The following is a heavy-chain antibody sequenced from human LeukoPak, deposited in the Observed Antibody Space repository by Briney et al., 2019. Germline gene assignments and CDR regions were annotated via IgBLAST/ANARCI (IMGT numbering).Heavy chain of an antibody. D-gene: IGHD2-15*01. CDR1: GFTFSSYA. Sequence: GGSLRLSCAASGFTFSSYAMSWVRQALGKGLEWVSAISGSGGSTYYADSVKGRFTISRDNSKNTLYLQMNSLRAEDTAVYYCAKDRAGGYCSGGSCSRTYYYYGMDVWGKGTTVTVSS. CDR3: AKDRAGGYCSGGSCSRTYYYYGMDV. J-gene: IGHJ6*04. CDR2: ISGSGGST. V-gene: IGHV3-23*01.